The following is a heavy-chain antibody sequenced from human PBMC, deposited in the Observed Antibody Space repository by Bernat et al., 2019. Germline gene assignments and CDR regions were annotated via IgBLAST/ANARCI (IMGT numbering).Heavy chain of an antibody. J-gene: IGHJ4*02. D-gene: IGHD5-12*01. CDR1: GFTFSSYW. Sequence: EVQLVESGGGLVQPGGSLRLSCAASGFTFSSYWMNWVRQAPGKGLEWVAHINEDGSDKYYVDSVKGRFTISRDNAKNSLYLQMNSLRADDTAGHWCACDRGWLTVDYWGQGSLVTVSS. CDR2: INEDGSDK. CDR3: ACDRGWLTVDY. V-gene: IGHV3-7*03.